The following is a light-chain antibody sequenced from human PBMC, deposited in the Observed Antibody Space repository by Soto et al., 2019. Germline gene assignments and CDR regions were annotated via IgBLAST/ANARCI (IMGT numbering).Light chain of an antibody. CDR1: QTMSSY. CDR2: ATS. Sequence: DIQMTQSPSSLSASEGDRVNIPCRASQTMSSYLHWCQQKPGEDPRLLIYATSNLNVGVPSRFSSSGNGKDFSLTISSLQPHDFATYNCKPSYSRPYTFGQGT. J-gene: IGKJ2*01. CDR3: KPSYSRPYT. V-gene: IGKV1-39*01.